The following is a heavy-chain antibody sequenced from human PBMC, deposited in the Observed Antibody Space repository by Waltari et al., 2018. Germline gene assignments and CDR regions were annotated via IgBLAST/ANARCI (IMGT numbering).Heavy chain of an antibody. CDR3: ATYIGASVGTAAFDV. V-gene: IGHV4-39*01. J-gene: IGHJ3*01. CDR1: GGSITTNRHY. D-gene: IGHD5-12*01. Sequence: QLQLQESGPGLVKPSETLALTCSVSGGSITTNRHYWGWIRQPPGQGLEWIGTISYNGATYSSPSLRGRLTRSRDTTMNQLSLKLGSVTAADTAVYYCATYIGASVGTAAFDVWGQGTMVTVSS. CDR2: ISYNGAT.